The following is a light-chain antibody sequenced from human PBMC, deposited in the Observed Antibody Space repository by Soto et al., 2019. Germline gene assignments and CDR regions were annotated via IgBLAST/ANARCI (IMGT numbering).Light chain of an antibody. CDR1: QSISSGY. J-gene: IGKJ4*01. CDR3: QQYGGSPLVT. V-gene: IGKV3-20*01. CDR2: GAS. Sequence: ETVLTQSPGTLSLSPGERATLSCRASQSISSGYLAWYRQRPGQAPRLLISGASNRATGIPDRFSGSGSGTDFTLTISRLEPEDFALYYCQQYGGSPLVTFGGGTKVEIK.